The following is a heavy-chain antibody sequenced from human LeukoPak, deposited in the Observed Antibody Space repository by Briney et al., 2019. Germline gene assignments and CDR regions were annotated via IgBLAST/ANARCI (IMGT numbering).Heavy chain of an antibody. J-gene: IGHJ5*02. D-gene: IGHD3-3*01. CDR3: ARDGAYYDFWSGYPSPTNWFDP. Sequence: ASVKVSCKASGYTFTSYYMHWVRQAPGQGLEWMGIVNPSGRTDYAQKFQGRVTLTRDTSTSTVYMELRSPRSEDTAVYYCARDGAYYDFWSGYPSPTNWFDPWGQGTLVTVSS. V-gene: IGHV1-46*03. CDR1: GYTFTSYY. CDR2: VNPSGRT.